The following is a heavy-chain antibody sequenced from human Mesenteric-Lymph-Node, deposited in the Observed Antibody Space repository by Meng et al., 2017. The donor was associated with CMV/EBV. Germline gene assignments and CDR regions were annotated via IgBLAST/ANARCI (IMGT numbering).Heavy chain of an antibody. D-gene: IGHD5-12*01. CDR2: ISWNSGAI. Sequence: SLKISCRGSGFSFDHNAMHWVRQAPGKGLEWVSGISWNSGAIEYADSVRGRFTISRDNAKNSLYLQMNSLRPEDTALYYCTKGRSGYDFGAFDIWGQGTMVTVSS. CDR1: GFSFDHNA. J-gene: IGHJ3*02. V-gene: IGHV3-9*01. CDR3: TKGRSGYDFGAFDI.